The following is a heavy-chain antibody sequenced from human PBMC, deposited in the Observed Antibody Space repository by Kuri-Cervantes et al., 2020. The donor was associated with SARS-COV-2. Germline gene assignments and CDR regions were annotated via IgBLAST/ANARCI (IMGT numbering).Heavy chain of an antibody. CDR1: GFTFSSYA. CDR2: ISGSGGST. D-gene: IGHD6-6*01. J-gene: IGHJ3*02. V-gene: IGHV3-23*01. Sequence: GESLKISCAASGFTFSSYAMSWVRQAPGKGLEWVSAISGSGGSTYYADSVKGRFTISRDNSKNTLYLQMNSLRAEDTAVYYCAKDPQLGDALDIWGQGTMVTVSS. CDR3: AKDPQLGDALDI.